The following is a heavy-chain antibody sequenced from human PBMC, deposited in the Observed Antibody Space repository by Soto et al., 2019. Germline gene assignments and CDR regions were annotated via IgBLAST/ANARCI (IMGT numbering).Heavy chain of an antibody. CDR3: ARVRPHYDFWSGPIDY. D-gene: IGHD3-3*01. CDR2: IYYSGST. J-gene: IGHJ4*02. V-gene: IGHV4-59*13. Sequence: SETLSLTCGVHGGSFSGNYWSWIRQPPGKGLEWIGYIYYSGSTNYNPSLKSRVTISVDTSKNQFSLKLSSVTAADTAVYYCARVRPHYDFWSGPIDYWGQGTLVTVSS. CDR1: GGSFSGNY.